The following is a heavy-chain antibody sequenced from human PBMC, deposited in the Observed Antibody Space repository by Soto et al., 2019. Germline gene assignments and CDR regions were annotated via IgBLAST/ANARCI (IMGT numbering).Heavy chain of an antibody. J-gene: IGHJ3*01. CDR3: ANDRANFDSYDAFDV. CDR1: AFTFSDYA. Sequence: EVQLLQSGGGLVQPGGSLRLSCAASAFTFSDYAMTWVRQAPGKGLEWVSAISVSGAATYYAASVRGRFTISRDNSKNPLYLQVNSLRAEDTAIYYCANDRANFDSYDAFDVWGQGTMVTVSA. CDR2: ISVSGAAT. D-gene: IGHD3-9*01. V-gene: IGHV3-23*01.